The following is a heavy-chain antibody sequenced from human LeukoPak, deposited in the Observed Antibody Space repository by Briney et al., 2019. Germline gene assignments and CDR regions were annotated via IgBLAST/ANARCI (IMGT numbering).Heavy chain of an antibody. J-gene: IGHJ4*02. CDR3: AKDPPTTVVTQRGPFDY. CDR1: GFTFSSYG. D-gene: IGHD4-23*01. V-gene: IGHV3-30*18. CDR2: ISYDGGNK. Sequence: GGSLRLSCAASGFTFSSYGMHWVRQAPGKGLEWVAVISYDGGNKYYADSVKGRFTISRDNSKNTLYLQMNSLRAEDTAVYYCAKDPPTTVVTQRGPFDYWGQGTLVTVSS.